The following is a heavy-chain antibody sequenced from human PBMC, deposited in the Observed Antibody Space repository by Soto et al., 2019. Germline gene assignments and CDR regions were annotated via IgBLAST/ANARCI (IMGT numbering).Heavy chain of an antibody. D-gene: IGHD4-4*01. CDR2: ISYDGSNK. Sequence: XGSLRLCCAASGFTFSSYGMHWVRQAPGKGLEWVAVISYDGSNKYYADSVKGRFTISRDNSKNTLYLQMNSLRAEDTAVYYCAKDRIGATVGILYYYGMDVWGQGTTVTVSS. V-gene: IGHV3-30*18. J-gene: IGHJ6*02. CDR3: AKDRIGATVGILYYYGMDV. CDR1: GFTFSSYG.